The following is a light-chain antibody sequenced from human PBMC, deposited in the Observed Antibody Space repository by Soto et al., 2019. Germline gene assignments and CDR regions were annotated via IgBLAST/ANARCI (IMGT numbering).Light chain of an antibody. Sequence: QMSPSASTLSSTVGDRVTITFRASQSISSWLAWYQQKPGKAPKLLIYGASSLETGVPSRFSGSGSGTQFTLTISSLQPDDFATYYCQQYNSYSTFGQGTKVDIK. CDR1: QSISSW. V-gene: IGKV1-5*01. CDR2: GAS. CDR3: QQYNSYST. J-gene: IGKJ1*01.